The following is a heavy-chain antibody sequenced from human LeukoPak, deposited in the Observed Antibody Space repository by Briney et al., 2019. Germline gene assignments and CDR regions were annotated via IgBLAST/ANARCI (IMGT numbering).Heavy chain of an antibody. Sequence: SETLSLTCTVSGYSISSGYYWGWIRQPPGKGLEWIGSIYHTGSTYYNPSLKSRVTISVDTSKNQFSLTLNSVTAADTAVYYCASVSVWELATHTGGSFDYWGRGILVTVSS. CDR2: IYHTGST. J-gene: IGHJ4*02. V-gene: IGHV4-38-2*02. D-gene: IGHD1-26*01. CDR1: GYSISSGYY. CDR3: ASVSVWELATHTGGSFDY.